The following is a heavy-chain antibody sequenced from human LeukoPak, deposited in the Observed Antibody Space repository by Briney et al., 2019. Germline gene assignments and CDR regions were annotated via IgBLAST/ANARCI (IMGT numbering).Heavy chain of an antibody. J-gene: IGHJ4*02. V-gene: IGHV3-48*03. D-gene: IGHD4-17*01. CDR3: ASHSEYGDYFDY. CDR2: ISSSGSTI. CDR1: GFTFSSYE. Sequence: GGSLRLSCAASGFTFSSYEMNWVRQAPGKGLEWVSYISSSGSTIYYADSVKGRFTTSRDNAKNSLYLRMNSLRAEDTAVYYCASHSEYGDYFDYWGQGTLVTVSS.